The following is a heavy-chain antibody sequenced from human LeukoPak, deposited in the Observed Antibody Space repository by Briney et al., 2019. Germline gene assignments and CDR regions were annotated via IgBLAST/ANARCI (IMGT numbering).Heavy chain of an antibody. J-gene: IGHJ5*02. Sequence: PSETLSLTCTASGGSISSSGYYWGWIRQPPGKGLEWIASINYSGTTYYNPSLKSRVTISVDTSKNQFSLKLSSVTAADTAVYYCARERFNSVYSTYNWFDPWGQGTLVTVSS. CDR3: ARERFNSVYSTYNWFDP. D-gene: IGHD4-11*01. V-gene: IGHV4-39*07. CDR1: GGSISSSGYY. CDR2: INYSGTT.